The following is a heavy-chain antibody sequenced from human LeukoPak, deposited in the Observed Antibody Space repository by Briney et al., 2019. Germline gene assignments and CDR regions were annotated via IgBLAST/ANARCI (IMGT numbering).Heavy chain of an antibody. Sequence: SETLSLTCTVSGGSISNYYWSWIRQPPGKEQEWIGYIYYSGSTKYNPSLKSRVTISVDTSKNQFSLKLSSVTAADTAVYYCARRRGDPYSSSWYYFDYWGQGTLVTVSS. CDR3: ARRRGDPYSSSWYYFDY. J-gene: IGHJ4*02. D-gene: IGHD6-13*01. CDR1: GGSISNYY. V-gene: IGHV4-59*01. CDR2: IYYSGST.